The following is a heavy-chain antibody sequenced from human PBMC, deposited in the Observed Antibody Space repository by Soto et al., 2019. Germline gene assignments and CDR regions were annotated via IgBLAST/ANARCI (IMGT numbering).Heavy chain of an antibody. CDR1: VYTFTSYG. Sequence: QVQLVQSGAEVKKTRASVKVSCKASVYTFTSYGISWVRQAPGQGLEWMGWISAYNGNTTYAQKLQGRVTMTTDTSTSDAYIELRSLRSDYTAVNYCARDSGSQFDYWSQVNLVTVAS. J-gene: IGHJ4*02. CDR2: ISAYNGNT. CDR3: ARDSGSQFDY. V-gene: IGHV1-18*01. D-gene: IGHD1-26*01.